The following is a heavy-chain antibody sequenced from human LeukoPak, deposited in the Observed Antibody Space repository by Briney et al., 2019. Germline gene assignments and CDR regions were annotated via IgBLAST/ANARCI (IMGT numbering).Heavy chain of an antibody. D-gene: IGHD1-26*01. CDR2: FDPEDGET. CDR3: ATYLSKWELLRFDY. Sequence: ASVKVSCKVSGYTLTELSRHWVRQAPGKGPEGMGGFDPEDGETIYAQKFQGRVTMTEDTSTDTAYMELSSLRSEDPAVYSCATYLSKWELLRFDYWGQGTLVTVSS. V-gene: IGHV1-24*01. J-gene: IGHJ4*02. CDR1: GYTLTELS.